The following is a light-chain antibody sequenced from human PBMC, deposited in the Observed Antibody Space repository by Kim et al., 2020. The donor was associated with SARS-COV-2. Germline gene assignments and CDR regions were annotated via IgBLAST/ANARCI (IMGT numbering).Light chain of an antibody. CDR3: QQRRDWPLT. J-gene: IGKJ4*01. CDR2: DAS. Sequence: EIVLTQSPATLSLSPGETATLSCRASQYIGDWLAWYQQRPGQAPRLLICDASNRAPGIPARVSGGGSGTDFTLTIRSLEPEDLGVYYCQQRRDWPLTFGGGTKVDIK. CDR1: QYIGDW. V-gene: IGKV3-11*01.